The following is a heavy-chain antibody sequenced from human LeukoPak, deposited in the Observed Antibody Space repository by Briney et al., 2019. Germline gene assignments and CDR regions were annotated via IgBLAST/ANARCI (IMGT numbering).Heavy chain of an antibody. CDR2: VTGSGTTK. D-gene: IGHD6-6*01. J-gene: IGHJ4*01. CDR1: GXSFSTYS. CDR3: ARERQLVTDY. V-gene: IGHV3-21*06. Sequence: PGGSLRLSCVASGXSFSTYSMNWVRQAPGKGLEWVSSVTGSGTTKYYADSVKGRFVISRDNAKNSLYLQMNSLSAEDTHVYFCARERQLVTDYWGPGTLVTVSS.